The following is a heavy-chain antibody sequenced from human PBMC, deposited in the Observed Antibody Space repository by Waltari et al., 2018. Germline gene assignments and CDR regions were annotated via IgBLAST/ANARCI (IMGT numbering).Heavy chain of an antibody. Sequence: QVQLQQWGAGQLQPSETLSLTFAASGGSFSGYYWGWLRQPHGKGLEWIGEINHNGNRNYNPSLRSRVTMLIDTSRSQFSLKVNSVTAADTAVYYCVRLEDCSGPGGNCYSGDSFALDVWGQGTTVTVSS. CDR2: INHNGNR. J-gene: IGHJ6*02. V-gene: IGHV4-34*02. D-gene: IGHD2-15*01. CDR1: GGSFSGYY. CDR3: VRLEDCSGPGGNCYSGDSFALDV.